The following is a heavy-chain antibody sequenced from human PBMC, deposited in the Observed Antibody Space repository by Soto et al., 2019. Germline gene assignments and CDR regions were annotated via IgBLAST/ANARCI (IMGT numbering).Heavy chain of an antibody. CDR1: GGSVSVDSYY. V-gene: IGHV4-39*01. CDR2: IHYRGNT. CDR3: ARLATTVSTPNY. Sequence: SETLSLTCAVSGGSVSVDSYYWAWIRQPPGKGLEWIATIHYRGNTYYATSLKSRVTISIDTSKNQFSLMLASVTATDTVFYYCARLATTVSTPNYWGQGTLVTVSS. J-gene: IGHJ4*02. D-gene: IGHD4-17*01.